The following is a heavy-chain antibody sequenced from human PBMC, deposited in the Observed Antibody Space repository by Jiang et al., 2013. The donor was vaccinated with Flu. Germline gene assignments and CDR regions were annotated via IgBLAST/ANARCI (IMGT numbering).Heavy chain of an antibody. CDR2: IYYSSSA. V-gene: IGHV4-39*01. Sequence: GPGLVKPSETLSLTCNVSGGSISNSFYYWGWIRQPPGKGLEWIASIYYSSSAYYNPSLKSRVTISIDTSKNQFSMKLTSVTAADTAVYYCASTRIKIKWDDEDRENYVDYWGQGTQVTVSS. CDR3: ASTRIKIKWDDEDRENYVDY. CDR1: GGSISNSFYY. J-gene: IGHJ4*02. D-gene: IGHD1-1*01.